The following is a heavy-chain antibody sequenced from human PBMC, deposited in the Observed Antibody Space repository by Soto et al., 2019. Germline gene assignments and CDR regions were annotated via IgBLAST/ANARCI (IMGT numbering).Heavy chain of an antibody. D-gene: IGHD3-22*01. CDR3: ARLGGFYQAFDS. J-gene: IGHJ4*02. V-gene: IGHV4-59*12. Sequence: PSETLCLTCAVSGGSISPYYWAWIRRPPGKGLEWLGYIYFGGTTTYNPSLKSRLTMSLDTSKNQFSLKLTSVAAADTAVYYCARLGGFYQAFDSWGQGALVTVSS. CDR2: IYFGGTT. CDR1: GGSISPYY.